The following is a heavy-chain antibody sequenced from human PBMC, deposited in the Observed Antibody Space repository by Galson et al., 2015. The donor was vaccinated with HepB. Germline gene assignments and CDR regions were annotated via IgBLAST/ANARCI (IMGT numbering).Heavy chain of an antibody. D-gene: IGHD6-19*01. Sequence: SVKVSCKASGYTFTGYYMHWVRQAPGQGLEWMGWINPNSGGTNYAQKFQGRVTMTRDTSISTAYMELSRLRSDDTAVYYCARDYSSRPPGPASAPWGQGTLVTVSS. V-gene: IGHV1-2*02. CDR3: ARDYSSRPPGPASAP. J-gene: IGHJ5*02. CDR1: GYTFTGYY. CDR2: INPNSGGT.